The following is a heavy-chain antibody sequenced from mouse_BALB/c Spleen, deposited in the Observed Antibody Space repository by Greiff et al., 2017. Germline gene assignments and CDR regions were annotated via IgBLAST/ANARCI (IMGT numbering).Heavy chain of an antibody. Sequence: LQQPGAELVKPGASVKMSCKASGYTFTSYNMHWVKQTPGQGLEWIGAIYPGNGDTSYNQKFKGKATLTADKSSSTAYMQLSSLTSEDSAVYYCARNYYGSSLFAYWGQGTLVTVSA. V-gene: IGHV1-12*01. D-gene: IGHD1-1*01. CDR3: ARNYYGSSLFAY. CDR2: IYPGNGDT. J-gene: IGHJ3*01. CDR1: GYTFTSYN.